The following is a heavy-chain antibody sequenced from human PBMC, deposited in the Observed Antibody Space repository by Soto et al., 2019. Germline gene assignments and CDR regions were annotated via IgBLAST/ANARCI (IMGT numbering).Heavy chain of an antibody. J-gene: IGHJ4*01. CDR1: GFTFSDYW. CDR2: IDGYGTNT. V-gene: IGHV3-74*01. CDR3: IRLGFVGEGDF. Sequence: XGSLRLSCSTSGFTFSDYWIHWVRQVPGEGLVWVSRIDGYGTNTDYAESVRGRFTISRDSAKSTAFLQMDSLRVEDTAVYHCIRLGFVGEGDFWGHGILVTVSS. D-gene: IGHD1-26*01.